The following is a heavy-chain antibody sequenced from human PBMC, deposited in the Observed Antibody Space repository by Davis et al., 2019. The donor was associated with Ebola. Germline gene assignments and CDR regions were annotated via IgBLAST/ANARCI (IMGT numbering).Heavy chain of an antibody. J-gene: IGHJ4*02. D-gene: IGHD3-16*01. V-gene: IGHV3-7*01. CDR3: ARGSYGY. CDR2: IKQDGSEK. Sequence: PGGSLRLSCAASGFTFSSYEMNWVRQAPGKGLEWVANIKQDGSEKYYVDSVKGRFTISRDNAKNSLYLQMNSLRAEDTAVYYCARGSYGYWGQGTLVTVSS. CDR1: GFTFSSYE.